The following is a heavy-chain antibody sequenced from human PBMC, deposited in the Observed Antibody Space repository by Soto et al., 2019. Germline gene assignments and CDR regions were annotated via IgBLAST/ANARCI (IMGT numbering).Heavy chain of an antibody. CDR3: ARDSTRRGACDI. Sequence: SATLSLTCAIYDGSFSVYYWIWIRQSPGEALEWIGEIKHIGSTNFTPSLKSRVTMSVDASKVQCSLKLNSVTAADTAVYYCARDSTRRGACDIWGQGTTVTGSS. V-gene: IGHV4-34*01. D-gene: IGHD4-4*01. CDR1: DGSFSVYY. CDR2: IKHIGST. J-gene: IGHJ3*02.